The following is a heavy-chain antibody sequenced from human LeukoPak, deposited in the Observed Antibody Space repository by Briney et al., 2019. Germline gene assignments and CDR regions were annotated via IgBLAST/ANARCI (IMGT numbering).Heavy chain of an antibody. V-gene: IGHV4-59*08. CDR3: ARLPLDRLTGYYRDYYYYGMDV. Sequence: SETLSLTCTVSGGSISSYYWSWIRQPPGKGLEWIGYIYYSGSTNYNPSLKSRVTISVDTSKNQFSLKLSSVTAADTAVYYCARLPLDRLTGYYRDYYYYGMDVWGQGTTVTVSS. CDR2: IYYSGST. CDR1: GGSISSYY. D-gene: IGHD3-9*01. J-gene: IGHJ6*02.